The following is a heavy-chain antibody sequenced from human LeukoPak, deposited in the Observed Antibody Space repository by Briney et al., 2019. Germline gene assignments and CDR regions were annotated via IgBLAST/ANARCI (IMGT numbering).Heavy chain of an antibody. D-gene: IGHD3-10*01. V-gene: IGHV3-21*01. J-gene: IGHJ5*02. CDR2: ISSSSSYI. CDR3: ARAGGARRPRRPNNWFDP. Sequence: GGSLRLSCAASGFTFSSYSVNWVRQAPGKGLEWVSSISSSSSYIYYADSVKGRFTISRDNAKNSLYLQMNSLRAEDTAVYYCARAGGARRPRRPNNWFDPWGQGTLVTVSS. CDR1: GFTFSSYS.